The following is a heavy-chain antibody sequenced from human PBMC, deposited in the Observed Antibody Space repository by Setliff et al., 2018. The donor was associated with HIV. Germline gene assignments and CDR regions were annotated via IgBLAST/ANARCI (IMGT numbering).Heavy chain of an antibody. D-gene: IGHD2-2*01. CDR1: GGSFSGYY. V-gene: IGHV4-34*01. CDR2: IAHSGST. Sequence: PEETLSLTCAVYGGSFSGYYWTWIRQPPGKGLEWIGEIAHSGSTNYNPSLETRVTISVDTSKNQFSLKLRSVTAADTAVYYCARDRGYCDNISCQEWFDSWGQGTLVTVSS. CDR3: ARDRGYCDNISCQEWFDS. J-gene: IGHJ5*01.